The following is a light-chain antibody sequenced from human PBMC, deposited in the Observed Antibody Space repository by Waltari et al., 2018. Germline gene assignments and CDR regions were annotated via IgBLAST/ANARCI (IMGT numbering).Light chain of an antibody. Sequence: VFTQSPGTLSLSPGERATLSCRASQSVSSSYFAWYQQKPGQAPRLLIYGASSRATGIPDRFSGSGSGTDFTLTISRLEPEDFAVYYCQQYGTSSYTFGQGTKLEIK. J-gene: IGKJ2*01. CDR2: GAS. CDR1: QSVSSSY. V-gene: IGKV3-20*01. CDR3: QQYGTSSYT.